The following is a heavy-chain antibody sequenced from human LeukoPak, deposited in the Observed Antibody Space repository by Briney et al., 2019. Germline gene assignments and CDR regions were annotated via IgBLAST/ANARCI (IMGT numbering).Heavy chain of an antibody. CDR3: AREQSGWLCDY. J-gene: IGHJ4*02. D-gene: IGHD2-2*01. V-gene: IGHV3-74*01. Sequence: PGGSLRLSCAASGFTFSNYWMQWVRQTPGKGLVWVSRINNDGSSKIYADSVKGRFTISRDNAKNSLYLQMNSLRAEDTAVYYCAREQSGWLCDYWGRGTLVTVSS. CDR2: INNDGSSK. CDR1: GFTFSNYW.